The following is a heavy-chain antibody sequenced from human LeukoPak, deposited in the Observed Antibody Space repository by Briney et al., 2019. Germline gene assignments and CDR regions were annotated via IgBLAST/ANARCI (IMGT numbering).Heavy chain of an antibody. CDR3: ARLRSVGATWSKYFDY. J-gene: IGHJ4*02. V-gene: IGHV4-39*01. Sequence: SETLSLTCTVSGGSISSSSYYWGWIRQPPGKGLEWIGSIYYSGSTYYNPSLKSRVTISVDTSKNQFSLKLSSVTAADTAVYYCARLRSVGATWSKYFDYWGQGTLVTVSS. CDR1: GGSISSSSYY. D-gene: IGHD1-26*01. CDR2: IYYSGST.